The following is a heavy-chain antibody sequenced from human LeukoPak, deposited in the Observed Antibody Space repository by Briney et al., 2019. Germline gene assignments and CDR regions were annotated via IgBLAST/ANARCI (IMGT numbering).Heavy chain of an antibody. V-gene: IGHV3-21*04. Sequence: GGSLRLSCAASGFTFGSYSMNWVRQAPGKGLEWVSSISSSSSYIYYADSVKGRFTISRDNAKNSLYLQMNSLRAEDTAVYYCARDRRPYYYDSSGYYFDYWGQGTLVTVSS. CDR3: ARDRRPYYYDSSGYYFDY. CDR2: ISSSSSYI. J-gene: IGHJ4*02. CDR1: GFTFGSYS. D-gene: IGHD3-22*01.